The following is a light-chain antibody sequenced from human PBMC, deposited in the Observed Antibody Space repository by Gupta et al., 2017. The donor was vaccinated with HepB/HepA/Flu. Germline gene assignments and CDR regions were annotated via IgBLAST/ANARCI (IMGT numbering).Light chain of an antibody. V-gene: IGKV3-11*01. CDR3: QQHNNWPLT. CDR1: QSVSSY. J-gene: IGKJ2*01. CDR2: GAT. Sequence: ENVLNQSPANPVWFSGERATLSCRASQSVSSYLAWYQQKPGQAPRLLIYGATNRATGIPARFSGSGSGTDFTLTISSLQPEDFAVYYCQQHNNWPLTFGQGTKLESK.